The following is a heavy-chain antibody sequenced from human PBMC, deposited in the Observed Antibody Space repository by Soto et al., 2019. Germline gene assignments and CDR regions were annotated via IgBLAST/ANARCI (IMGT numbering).Heavy chain of an antibody. CDR2: ISGSGGST. CDR1: GFTFSSYA. J-gene: IGHJ4*02. Sequence: PRLSCAASGFTFSSYAMSLVPQAPGTGLGWVSAISGSGGSTYYADSVKGRFTISRDNSKNTLYLQMNSLRAEDTAVYYCEKDPSSGYYLYFDYWGQGTLVTVSS. V-gene: IGHV3-23*01. D-gene: IGHD3-22*01. CDR3: EKDPSSGYYLYFDY.